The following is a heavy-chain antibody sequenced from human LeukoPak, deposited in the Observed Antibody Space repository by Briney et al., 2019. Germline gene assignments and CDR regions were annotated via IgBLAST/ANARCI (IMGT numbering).Heavy chain of an antibody. Sequence: GGSLRLSCAASGFTFSSYGMHWVRQAPGKGLEWVAFIRYDGSNKYYADSVKGRFTISRDNSKNTLYLQMNSLRAEDTAVYYCAKVDSSGYYYYFDYWGQGTLVTVSS. V-gene: IGHV3-30*02. D-gene: IGHD3-22*01. CDR3: AKVDSSGYYYYFDY. CDR2: IRYDGSNK. CDR1: GFTFSSYG. J-gene: IGHJ4*02.